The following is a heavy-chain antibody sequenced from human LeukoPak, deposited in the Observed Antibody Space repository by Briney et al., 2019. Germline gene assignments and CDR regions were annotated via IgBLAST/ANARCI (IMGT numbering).Heavy chain of an antibody. D-gene: IGHD6-13*01. CDR3: ARTTAALGGFVDY. Sequence: ASVKVSCKASGYTFTSYGISWVRQAPGQGLEWMGWISAYNGNTNYAQKLQGRVTMTTDTSTSTAYTELRSLRSDDTAVYYCARTTAALGGFVDYWGQGTLVTVSS. CDR1: GYTFTSYG. J-gene: IGHJ4*02. CDR2: ISAYNGNT. V-gene: IGHV1-18*01.